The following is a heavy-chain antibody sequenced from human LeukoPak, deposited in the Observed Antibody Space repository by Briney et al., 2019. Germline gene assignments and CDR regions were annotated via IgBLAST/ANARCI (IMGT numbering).Heavy chain of an antibody. D-gene: IGHD2/OR15-2a*01. Sequence: SETLSLTCTVSGGSISSYYWSWIRQPPGKGLEWIGRIYTSGSTNYNPSLKSRVTMSVDTSKNQFSLKLSSVTAADTAVYYCARVLSSTSTAFDYWGQGTLVTVSS. CDR2: IYTSGST. CDR3: ARVLSSTSTAFDY. J-gene: IGHJ4*02. CDR1: GGSISSYY. V-gene: IGHV4-4*07.